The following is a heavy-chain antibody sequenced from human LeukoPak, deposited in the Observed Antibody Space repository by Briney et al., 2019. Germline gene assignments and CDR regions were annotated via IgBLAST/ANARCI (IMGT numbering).Heavy chain of an antibody. Sequence: GGSLRLSCAASGFTLSSYAMSWVRQAPGKGLAWVSAISGSGGSTYYADSVKGRFAISRDNSKNTLYLQMNSLRAEDTAVYYCAKNRKVLVGASHYWGQGTPVTVSS. D-gene: IGHD1-26*01. J-gene: IGHJ4*02. CDR3: AKNRKVLVGASHY. CDR1: GFTLSSYA. CDR2: ISGSGGST. V-gene: IGHV3-23*01.